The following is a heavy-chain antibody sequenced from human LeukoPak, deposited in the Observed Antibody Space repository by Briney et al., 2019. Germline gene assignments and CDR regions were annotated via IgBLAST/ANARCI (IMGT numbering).Heavy chain of an antibody. CDR1: GFIFNSYS. Sequence: PGGSLRLSCAASGFIFNSYSMNWVRQAPGKGLEWVSAISSSSSYKFNADSVKRRFTISRDNARNLLYLQMNSLRAEDTAVYYCVRDNRDAFDIWGQGTMVTVSS. CDR3: VRDNRDAFDI. CDR2: ISSSSSYK. J-gene: IGHJ3*02. V-gene: IGHV3-21*01.